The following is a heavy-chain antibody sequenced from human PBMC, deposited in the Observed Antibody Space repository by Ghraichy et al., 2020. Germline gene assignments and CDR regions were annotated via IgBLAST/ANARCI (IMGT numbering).Heavy chain of an antibody. D-gene: IGHD6-6*01. CDR3: ARGAHIAALPFDY. J-gene: IGHJ4*02. CDR2: IYYSGST. Sequence: SETLSLTCTVSGGSISSYYWSWIRQPPGKGLEWIGYIYYSGSTNYNPSLKSRVTISVDTSKNQFSLKLSSVTAADTAVYYCARGAHIAALPFDYWGQGTLVTVSS. CDR1: GGSISSYY. V-gene: IGHV4-59*01.